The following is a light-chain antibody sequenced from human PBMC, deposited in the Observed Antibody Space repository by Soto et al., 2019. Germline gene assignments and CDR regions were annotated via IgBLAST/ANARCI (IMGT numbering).Light chain of an antibody. CDR3: CSFAVGAALV. J-gene: IGLJ2*01. Sequence: QSALTQPASLSAYPGQSITISCTGTSSNVGTYDLVSWDQHHPDKAPKRIIYEGNKRPSGISSRCYGSKSGNTADLTISGLQSEDDADYHCCSFAVGAALVFGGGTKLTVL. CDR1: SSNVGTYDL. V-gene: IGLV2-23*01. CDR2: EGN.